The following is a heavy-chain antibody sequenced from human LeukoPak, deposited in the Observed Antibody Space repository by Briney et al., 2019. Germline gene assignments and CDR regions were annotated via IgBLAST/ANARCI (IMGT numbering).Heavy chain of an antibody. J-gene: IGHJ4*02. Sequence: ASVKVSCKASGYTFTGYYMDLVRQAPGQGLEWMGWINPNSGGTNYAQKFQGRVTMTRDTSISTAYMELSRLRSDDTAVYYCARARIVVVTAILGYWGQGTLVTVSS. D-gene: IGHD2-21*02. CDR3: ARARIVVVTAILGY. CDR1: GYTFTGYY. CDR2: INPNSGGT. V-gene: IGHV1-2*02.